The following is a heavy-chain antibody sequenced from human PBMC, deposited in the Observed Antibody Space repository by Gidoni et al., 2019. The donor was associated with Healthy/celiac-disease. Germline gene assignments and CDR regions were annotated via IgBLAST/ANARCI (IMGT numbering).Heavy chain of an antibody. Sequence: QVQLVESGGGVVQPGRALRHYCAASGFTFSSSGMHWVRQAPGKGLEWVAVILYDGSNKYYADSVKGRFTISRDNSKNTLYLQMNSLRAEDTAVYYCARYMLSSGRKDGYYFDYWGQGTLVTVSS. V-gene: IGHV3-33*01. J-gene: IGHJ4*02. CDR1: GFTFSSSG. CDR3: ARYMLSSGRKDGYYFDY. CDR2: ILYDGSNK. D-gene: IGHD6-19*01.